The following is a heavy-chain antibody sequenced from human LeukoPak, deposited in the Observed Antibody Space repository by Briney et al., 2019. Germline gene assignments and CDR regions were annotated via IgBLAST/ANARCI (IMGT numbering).Heavy chain of an antibody. CDR2: IYYSGST. CDR3: ARHRITYYYDSSGRLDV. Sequence: SETLSLTCTVSGGSISSYYWSWIRQPPGKGLEWIGYIYYSGSTNYNPSLKSRVTISVDTSKNQFSLKLSSVTAADTAVYHCARHRITYYYDSSGRLDVWGQGTTVTVSS. CDR1: GGSISSYY. J-gene: IGHJ6*02. V-gene: IGHV4-59*08. D-gene: IGHD3-22*01.